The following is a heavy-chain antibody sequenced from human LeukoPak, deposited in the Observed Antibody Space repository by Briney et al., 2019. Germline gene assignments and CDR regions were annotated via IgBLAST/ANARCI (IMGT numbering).Heavy chain of an antibody. D-gene: IGHD2-8*01. CDR1: GYSFTSYW. J-gene: IGHJ4*02. CDR2: IYPGDSDT. CDR3: ARHYCINGVCYPLY. Sequence: GESLKISYKGSGYSFTSYWIGWVRPMPGKGLEWMGIIYPGDSDTRYSPSFQGQVTISADKSISTAYLQWSSLKASDTAMYYCARHYCINGVCYPLYWGQGTLVTVSS. V-gene: IGHV5-51*01.